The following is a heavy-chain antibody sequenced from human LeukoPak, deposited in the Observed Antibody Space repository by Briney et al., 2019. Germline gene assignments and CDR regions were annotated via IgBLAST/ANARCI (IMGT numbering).Heavy chain of an antibody. J-gene: IGHJ3*01. V-gene: IGHV3-74*01. CDR3: ARMEVA. CDR2: ISSDGITT. D-gene: IGHD3-3*01. Sequence: GGSLRLSCAASGFTFSSSWMHWVRQVPGRGLVWVSRISSDGITTNYADSVKGRFTISRDNAKNTVYLQMNSLRAEDTAVYYCARMEVAWGQGTIVTVSS. CDR1: GFTFSSSW.